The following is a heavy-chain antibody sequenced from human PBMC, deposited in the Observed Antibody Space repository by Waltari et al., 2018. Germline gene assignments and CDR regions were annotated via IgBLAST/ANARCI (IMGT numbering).Heavy chain of an antibody. CDR2: IYYSGRS. D-gene: IGHD3-10*01. J-gene: IGHJ6*02. Sequence: QLQLQESGPGLVKPSETLSLTCTVSGGSISSSSYYWGWIRQPPGKGLEWIGSIYYSGRSYDNGYRKSRVTISVDTSKNQVYLKMSSVTAADTAVYYCAREGGSGSSFNRRTGYGMDVWGQGTTVTVSS. CDR3: AREGGSGSSFNRRTGYGMDV. V-gene: IGHV4-39*07. CDR1: GGSISSSSYY.